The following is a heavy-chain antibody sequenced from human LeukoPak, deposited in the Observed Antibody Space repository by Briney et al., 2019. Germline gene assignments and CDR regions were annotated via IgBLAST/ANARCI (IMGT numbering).Heavy chain of an antibody. CDR2: INPSGGST. Sequence: ASVKVSCKASGYTFTSYYMHWVRQAPGQGLEWMGIINPSGGSTSYAQKFQGRVTMTRDTSTSTVYMELSSLRSEDTAVYYCAKDHYSNYYDSSIGHYVAFDIWGQGTMVTVSS. V-gene: IGHV1-46*01. CDR3: AKDHYSNYYDSSIGHYVAFDI. D-gene: IGHD3-22*01. CDR1: GYTFTSYY. J-gene: IGHJ3*02.